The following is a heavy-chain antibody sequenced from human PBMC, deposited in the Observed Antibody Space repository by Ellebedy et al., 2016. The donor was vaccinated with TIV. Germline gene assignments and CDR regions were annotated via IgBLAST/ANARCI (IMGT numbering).Heavy chain of an antibody. CDR2: ISASGGST. CDR3: AKGSLLVSSRWYYFDY. CDR1: GFIFSSYS. D-gene: IGHD6-13*01. J-gene: IGHJ4*02. V-gene: IGHV3-23*01. Sequence: GGSLRLSCAASGFIFSSYSIDWVRQAPGKGLEWVSAISASGGSTYYADSVKGRFTITRDNSKNALSLEMTSLRVEDTAVYYCAKGSLLVSSRWYYFDYWGQGTLVTVSS.